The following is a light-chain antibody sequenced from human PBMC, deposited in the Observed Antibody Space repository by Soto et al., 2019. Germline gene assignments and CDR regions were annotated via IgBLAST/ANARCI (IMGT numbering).Light chain of an antibody. CDR2: DTS. CDR3: LLSYSVSRSYV. J-gene: IGLJ1*01. Sequence: QAVVTQEPSLTVSPGGTVTLTCGSSTGAVTSGHYPYWFQQKPGQAPRTLIYDTSNKHSWTPARFSGSLLGGKAALTLSGAQPEDEAEYSSLLSYSVSRSYVFRTGTKVTVL. CDR1: TGAVTSGHY. V-gene: IGLV7-46*01.